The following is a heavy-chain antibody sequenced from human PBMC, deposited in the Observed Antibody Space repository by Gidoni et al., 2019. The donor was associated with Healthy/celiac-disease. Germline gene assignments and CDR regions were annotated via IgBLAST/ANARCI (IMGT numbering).Heavy chain of an antibody. CDR1: GFTLSSYA. Sequence: EVQLLESGGGLVQPGVSLRLACAAPGFTLSSYAMSWVRQAPGKGLEWVSAISGSGGSTDYADSVKGRFTISRDNSKNTLYLQMNSLRAEDTAVYYCAKWNLLWFGELFPDDYWGQGTLVTVSS. CDR2: ISGSGGST. V-gene: IGHV3-23*01. D-gene: IGHD3-10*01. J-gene: IGHJ4*02. CDR3: AKWNLLWFGELFPDDY.